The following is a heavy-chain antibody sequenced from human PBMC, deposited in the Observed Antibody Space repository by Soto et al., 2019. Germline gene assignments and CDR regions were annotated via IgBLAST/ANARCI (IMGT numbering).Heavy chain of an antibody. CDR1: GFTFSSYA. CDR2: ISGSGGST. V-gene: IGHV3-23*01. Sequence: EVQLLESGGGLVQPGGSPRLSCAASGFTFSSYAMSWVRQAPGKGLEWVSAISGSGGSTYYADSVKGRFTISRDNSKNTLYLQMNSLRAEDTAVYYCAKGGCYSPAACGMDVWGQGTTVTVSS. D-gene: IGHD2-21*01. J-gene: IGHJ6*02. CDR3: AKGGCYSPAACGMDV.